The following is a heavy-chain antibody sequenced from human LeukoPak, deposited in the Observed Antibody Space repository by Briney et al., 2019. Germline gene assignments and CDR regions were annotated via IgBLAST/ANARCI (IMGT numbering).Heavy chain of an antibody. CDR2: MNNLAKET. J-gene: IGHJ4*02. Sequence: QAGGSLTLSCAASGFSFSSYGMSWLRHAPGKGLECVSTMNNLAKETHYADSVMGRFTISRDNSKSTLALLMSNLRVEDTAVYYCERDPSDYEWLRGWYRDFWGQGSQVTVSS. V-gene: IGHV3-23*01. CDR1: GFSFSSYG. D-gene: IGHD5-12*01. CDR3: ERDPSDYEWLRGWYRDF.